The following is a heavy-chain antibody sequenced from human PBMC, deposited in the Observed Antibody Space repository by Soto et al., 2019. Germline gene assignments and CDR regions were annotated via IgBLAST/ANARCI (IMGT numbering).Heavy chain of an antibody. CDR1: GFTFSSYW. J-gene: IGHJ6*02. D-gene: IGHD1-20*01. V-gene: IGHV3-74*01. CDR3: ARELNWNDGYYYGMDV. CDR2: INSDGSST. Sequence: EVPLVESGGGLVQPGGSLRLSCAASGFTFSSYWMHWVRQVPGKGLVWVSRINSDGSSTSYADSVKGRFTISRDNAKNTLYVQMNSLRAEDTAVYYCARELNWNDGYYYGMDVWGQGTTVTVSS.